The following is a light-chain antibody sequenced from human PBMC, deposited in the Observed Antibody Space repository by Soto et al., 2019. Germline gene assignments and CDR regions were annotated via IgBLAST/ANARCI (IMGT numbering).Light chain of an antibody. J-gene: IGKJ1*01. CDR3: QHYGSSPST. V-gene: IGKV3-15*01. CDR2: GLS. Sequence: EIVMTQSPATLSLPPGARAPLSCRASQRITTVAWYQQKPGQAPRLLIYGLSIRAPGVPARFSVSGSGTEFTLTISSLQSEDFAVYYCQHYGSSPSTFGRGTKVDIK. CDR1: QRITT.